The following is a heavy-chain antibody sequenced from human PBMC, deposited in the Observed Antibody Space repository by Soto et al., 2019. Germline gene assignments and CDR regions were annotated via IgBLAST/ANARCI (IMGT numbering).Heavy chain of an antibody. J-gene: IGHJ4*02. V-gene: IGHV3-74*01. CDR1: GFTFSSYW. Sequence: GGSLRLSCAASGFTFSSYWMHWVRQAPGKGLGWVSRINSDGSSTSYADNVKGRFTISRDNAKNTLYLQMNSLRAEDTAVYYCAKDQRIVVVYYFDYWGQGTLVTVSS. CDR2: INSDGSST. CDR3: AKDQRIVVVYYFDY. D-gene: IGHD3-22*01.